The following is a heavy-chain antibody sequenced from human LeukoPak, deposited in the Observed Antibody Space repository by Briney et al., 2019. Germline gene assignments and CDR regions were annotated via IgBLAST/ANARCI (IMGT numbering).Heavy chain of an antibody. CDR1: GYSFTSYW. D-gene: IGHD2-2*02. J-gene: IGHJ5*02. CDR3: ARGVPYCSSTSCYTGWFDP. V-gene: IGHV5-51*01. Sequence: GESLQISCKGSGYSFTSYWIGWVSQMPGKGLEWMGIIYPGDSDTRYSPSFQGQVTISADKSISTAYLQWSSLKASDTAMYYCARGVPYCSSTSCYTGWFDPWGQGTLVTVSS. CDR2: IYPGDSDT.